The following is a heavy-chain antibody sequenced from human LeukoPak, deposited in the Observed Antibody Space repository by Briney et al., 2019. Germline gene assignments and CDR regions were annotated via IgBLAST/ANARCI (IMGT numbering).Heavy chain of an antibody. D-gene: IGHD2-2*01. CDR2: ISGSGGST. CDR3: AKDLSDIVVVPAAGD. Sequence: GGSLRLSCAASGFTFSSYAMSWVRQAPGKGLEWVSVISGSGGSTYYAGSVKGRFTISRDNSKNTLYLQMNSLRAEDTAVYYCAKDLSDIVVVPAAGDWGQGTLVTVSS. CDR1: GFTFSSYA. J-gene: IGHJ4*02. V-gene: IGHV3-23*01.